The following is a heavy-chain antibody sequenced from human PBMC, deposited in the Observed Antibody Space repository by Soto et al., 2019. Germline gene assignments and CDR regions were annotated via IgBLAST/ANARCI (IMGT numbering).Heavy chain of an antibody. D-gene: IGHD6-13*01. CDR2: IWYDGSNK. J-gene: IGHJ4*02. CDR1: GFTFNTYG. Sequence: QVQLVESGGGVVQPGRSLRLSCAASGFTFNTYGMHWVRQAPGKGLEWVALIWYDGSNKYYADSGKGRFPISRDNSMNTRYLQMNCLRAEDTAVYYWAGDLRAYSNNWAGDYWGQGTLVAVSS. V-gene: IGHV3-33*01. CDR3: AGDLRAYSNNWAGDY.